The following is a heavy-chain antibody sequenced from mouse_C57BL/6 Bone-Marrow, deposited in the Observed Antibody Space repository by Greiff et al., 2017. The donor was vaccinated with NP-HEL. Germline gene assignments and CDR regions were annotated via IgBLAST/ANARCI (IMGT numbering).Heavy chain of an antibody. CDR2: IEPSDSEN. D-gene: IGHD3-2*02. CDR3: SRSAAQSTMDY. V-gene: IGHV1-52*01. Sequence: QVQLQQPGAELVRPGSSVKLSCKASGYTFTSYWLHWVKQRPIQGLEWIGNIEPSDSENHYNQKFKDKATLTVDKSSSTAYLQLSSLTSEDSAVYYCSRSAAQSTMDYWGQGTSLTVSA. CDR1: GYTFTSYW. J-gene: IGHJ4*01.